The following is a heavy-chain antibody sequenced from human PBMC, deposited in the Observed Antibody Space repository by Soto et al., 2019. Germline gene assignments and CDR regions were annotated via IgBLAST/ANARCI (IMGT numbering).Heavy chain of an antibody. D-gene: IGHD3-3*01. CDR3: ARDQLRFLEWLFDY. CDR1: GFAFSAYG. Sequence: GGSLRLSCAASGFAFSAYGMNWVRQAPGKGLEWVSVISGTGGSTKYADPVKGRFTISRDNSEKTLYLQMNSLRAEDTAVYYCARDQLRFLEWLFDYWGKGTLVTVS. J-gene: IGHJ4*02. V-gene: IGHV3-23*01. CDR2: ISGTGGST.